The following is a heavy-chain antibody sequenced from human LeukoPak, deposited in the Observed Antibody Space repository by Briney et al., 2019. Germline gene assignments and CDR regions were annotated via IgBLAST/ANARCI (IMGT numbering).Heavy chain of an antibody. D-gene: IGHD3-22*01. CDR1: GYSISSGYY. Sequence: PSETLSLTCAVPGYSISSGYYWGWIRQPPGKGLEWIGSIYHSGSTYYNPPLKSRVTISVDTSKNQFSLKLSSVTAADTAVYYCARDAAYDSSDNVAFDIWGQGTMVTVSS. CDR3: ARDAAYDSSDNVAFDI. J-gene: IGHJ3*02. V-gene: IGHV4-38-2*02. CDR2: IYHSGST.